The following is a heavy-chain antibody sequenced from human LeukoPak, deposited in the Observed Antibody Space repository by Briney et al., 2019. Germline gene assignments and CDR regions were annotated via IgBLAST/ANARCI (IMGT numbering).Heavy chain of an antibody. V-gene: IGHV3-7*02. CDR1: GFTFSSNW. D-gene: IGHD2-2*01. Sequence: GESLRLSCAASGFTFSSNWMSWVRQAPGKGLEWVANIKQDGSEKYYVDSVKGRFTISRDNAKNSLYLQMNSLRAEDTAVYYCALGYCSSTSCYAGQYWGQGTLVTVSS. CDR2: IKQDGSEK. J-gene: IGHJ4*02. CDR3: ALGYCSSTSCYAGQY.